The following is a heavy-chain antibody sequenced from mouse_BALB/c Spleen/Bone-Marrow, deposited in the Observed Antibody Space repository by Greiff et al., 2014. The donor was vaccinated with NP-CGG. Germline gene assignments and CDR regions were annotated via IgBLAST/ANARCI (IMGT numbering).Heavy chain of an antibody. CDR1: GFTFGSFG. D-gene: IGHD4-1*01. CDR3: ATGTRDY. J-gene: IGHJ2*01. CDR2: ISSGSSTI. Sequence: EVMLVESGGGLVQPGGSRKLSCAASGFTFGSFGMHWVRQAPEKGLEWVAYISSGSSTIYYADTVKGRFTISRDNPKNTLFLQMTSLRSEDTAMYYCATGTRDYWGQGTTLTVSS. V-gene: IGHV5-17*02.